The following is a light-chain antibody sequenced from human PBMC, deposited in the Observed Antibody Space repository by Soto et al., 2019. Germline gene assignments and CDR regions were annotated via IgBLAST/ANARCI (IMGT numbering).Light chain of an antibody. Sequence: DIQMTQSPSSLSASAGDRVTITCRASQGISNYLAWYQQRPGKVPKLLIYTASTLQSGVPSRFSGSGSGAEFTLTISSLQPEDFATYFCQQLNGYPITFGQGTRLEIK. CDR2: TAS. CDR3: QQLNGYPIT. J-gene: IGKJ5*01. CDR1: QGISNY. V-gene: IGKV1-27*01.